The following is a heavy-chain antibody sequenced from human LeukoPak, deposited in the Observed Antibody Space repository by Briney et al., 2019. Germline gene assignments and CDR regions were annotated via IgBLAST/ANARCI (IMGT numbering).Heavy chain of an antibody. J-gene: IGHJ4*02. D-gene: IGHD3-16*01. CDR3: ARESPGGY. CDR2: INPNSGGT. V-gene: IGHV1-2*02. Sequence: GASVKVSCMASGYTFIRYGITWVRQAPAQGLEWMGWINPNSGGTNYAQKFQGRVTMTRDTSISTAYMELSRLRSDDTAVYYCARESPGGYWGQGTLVTVSS. CDR1: GYTFIRYG.